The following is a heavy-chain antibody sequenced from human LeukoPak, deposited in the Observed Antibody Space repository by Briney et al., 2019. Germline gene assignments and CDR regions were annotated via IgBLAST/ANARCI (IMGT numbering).Heavy chain of an antibody. CDR1: GFTFSSYW. J-gene: IGHJ6*03. CDR3: AKDGDDYHYYYYYYMDV. D-gene: IGHD4-11*01. CDR2: INQDGSEK. V-gene: IGHV3-7*01. Sequence: GGSLRLSCAASGFTFSSYWMSWVRQAPGKGLEWVANINQDGSEKYSVDSVKGRFTISRDNAKNSLYLQMNSLRAEDTAVYYCAKDGDDYHYYYYYYMDVWGKGTTVTVSS.